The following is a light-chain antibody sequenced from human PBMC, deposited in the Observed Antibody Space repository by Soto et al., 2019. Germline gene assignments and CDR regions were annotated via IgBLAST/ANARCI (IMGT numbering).Light chain of an antibody. CDR1: SGHGNYV. Sequence: QPVLTQPSSASASLGSSVKLTCTLSSGHGNYVIAWHQQLPGKAPRFLMKLERSGGYNKGSGVPDRFTGSSSGADRSLTISNLQFEDEADYYCETWDSNTRVFGGGTKVTVL. J-gene: IGLJ2*01. CDR2: LERSGGY. V-gene: IGLV4-60*02. CDR3: ETWDSNTRV.